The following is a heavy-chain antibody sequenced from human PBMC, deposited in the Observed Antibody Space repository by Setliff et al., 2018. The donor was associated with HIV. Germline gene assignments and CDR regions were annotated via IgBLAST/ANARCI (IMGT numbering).Heavy chain of an antibody. D-gene: IGHD3-9*01. CDR2: IHYSGNT. CDR3: AREKGRYFDWSHTRDAFDI. J-gene: IGHJ3*02. V-gene: IGHV4-31*11. Sequence: SETLSLTCAVYGGSLSGYYWSWIRHHPGKGLEWIGYIHYSGNTYYSPSLKTRLTISADTSKNQLSLNLSSVTAADTAVYYCAREKGRYFDWSHTRDAFDIWGQGTMVTVSS. CDR1: GGSLSGYY.